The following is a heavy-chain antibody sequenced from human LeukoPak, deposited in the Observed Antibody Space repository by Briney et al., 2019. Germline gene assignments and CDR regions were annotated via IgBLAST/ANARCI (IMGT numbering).Heavy chain of an antibody. CDR3: ARDGLMVYAIGDNWFDP. CDR1: GYTFTGYY. V-gene: IGHV1-2*02. Sequence: ASVKVSCKASGYTFTGYYMHWVRQAPGQGLEWMGWINPNSGGTNYAQKFQGRVTMTTDTSISTAYMELSRLRSDDTAVYFCARDGLMVYAIGDNWFDPWGQGTLVTVSS. CDR2: INPNSGGT. J-gene: IGHJ5*02. D-gene: IGHD2-8*01.